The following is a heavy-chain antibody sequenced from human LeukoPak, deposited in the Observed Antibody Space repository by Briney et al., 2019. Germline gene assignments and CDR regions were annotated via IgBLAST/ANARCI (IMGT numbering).Heavy chain of an antibody. V-gene: IGHV3-23*01. J-gene: IGHJ4*02. D-gene: IGHD2-2*01. Sequence: GGSLRLSCAASGFTFTGYAMSWVRQAPGKGLEWVSAITGSGDTTYYAHPVKGRFTISRDNSKNTVYLQMNSLRAEDTAIYYCANRRCTSNSCYLEYWGQGTLVTVSS. CDR2: ITGSGDTT. CDR3: ANRRCTSNSCYLEY. CDR1: GFTFTGYA.